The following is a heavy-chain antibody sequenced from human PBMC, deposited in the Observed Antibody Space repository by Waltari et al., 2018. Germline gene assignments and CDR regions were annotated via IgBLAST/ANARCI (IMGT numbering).Heavy chain of an antibody. J-gene: IGHJ2*01. CDR3: ARGRGIVGATRNWYFDL. V-gene: IGHV4-34*01. CDR2: INHSGST. Sequence: QVQLQQWGAGLLKPSETLSLTCAVYGGSFSGYYWSWIRQPPGKGLEWIGEINHSGSTNYNPALNSRVTISVDTSKNQFSLKRSSGTAADTAVYYCARGRGIVGATRNWYFDLWGRGTLVTVSS. CDR1: GGSFSGYY. D-gene: IGHD1-26*01.